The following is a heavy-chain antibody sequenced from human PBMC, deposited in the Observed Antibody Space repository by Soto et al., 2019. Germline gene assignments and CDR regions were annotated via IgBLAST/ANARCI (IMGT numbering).Heavy chain of an antibody. Sequence: ETLSLTCIVSGGSINNYYWSWIRQAPGKGLEWIGEINSSGITKYNPSLKSRVTISVDSSKNQFSLKLSSVTAADTAVYYCARVPDYWGQGTLVSVSS. CDR1: GGSINNYY. D-gene: IGHD2-2*01. V-gene: IGHV4-59*12. CDR2: INSSGIT. CDR3: ARVPDY. J-gene: IGHJ4*02.